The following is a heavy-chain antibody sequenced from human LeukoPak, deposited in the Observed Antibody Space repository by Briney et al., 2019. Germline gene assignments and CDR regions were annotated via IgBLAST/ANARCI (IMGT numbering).Heavy chain of an antibody. J-gene: IGHJ4*02. CDR3: ARILSAWGYPNFDY. Sequence: GGSLRLSCAASGFTFSSYSMNWVRQAPGKGLEWVSYISSSSSIIYYADSVKGRFTISRDNAKNSLYLQMNSLRAEDTAVYYCARILSAWGYPNFDYWGQGTLVTVSS. CDR1: GFTFSSYS. CDR2: ISSSSSII. V-gene: IGHV3-48*01. D-gene: IGHD5-18*01.